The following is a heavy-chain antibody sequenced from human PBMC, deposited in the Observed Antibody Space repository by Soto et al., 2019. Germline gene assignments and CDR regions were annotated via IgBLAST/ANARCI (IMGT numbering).Heavy chain of an antibody. Sequence: ASVKVSCKASGYTFTSYAMHWVRQAPGQRLEWMGWINAGNGNTKYSQKFQGRVTITRDTSARTAYMELSSLRSEDTAVYYCARDQVVRGTYYYYMDVWGKGTTVTVSS. J-gene: IGHJ6*03. CDR2: INAGNGNT. V-gene: IGHV1-3*01. CDR3: ARDQVVRGTYYYYMDV. CDR1: GYTFTSYA. D-gene: IGHD3-10*01.